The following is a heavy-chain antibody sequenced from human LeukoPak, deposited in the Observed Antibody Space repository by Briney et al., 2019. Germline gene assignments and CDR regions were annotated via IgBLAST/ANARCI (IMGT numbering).Heavy chain of an antibody. CDR1: GFTFSSYW. Sequence: GGSLRLSCAASGFTFSSYWMSRVRQAPGKGLEWVANIKQDGSEKYYVDSVKGRFTISRDNAKNSLYLQMNSLRAEDTAVYYCARDRYSSGWYVKFFDYWGQGTLVTVSS. J-gene: IGHJ4*02. V-gene: IGHV3-7*01. D-gene: IGHD6-19*01. CDR3: ARDRYSSGWYVKFFDY. CDR2: IKQDGSEK.